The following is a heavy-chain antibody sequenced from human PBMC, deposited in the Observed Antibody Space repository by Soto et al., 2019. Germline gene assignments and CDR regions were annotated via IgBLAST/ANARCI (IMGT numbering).Heavy chain of an antibody. CDR1: GFTVNNNY. CDR2: IYAGGST. CDR3: ARAPSGNYYFDS. D-gene: IGHD1-26*01. Sequence: EVQLVESGGGLIQPGGSLRLSCAASGFTVNNNYMGWVRQAPGKGLGWVSVIYAGGSTYYADSVKGRFTISRDNSKNTQFLQMNTQRAEDTAVYFCARAPSGNYYFDSWGQGTLVTVSS. V-gene: IGHV3-53*01. J-gene: IGHJ4*02.